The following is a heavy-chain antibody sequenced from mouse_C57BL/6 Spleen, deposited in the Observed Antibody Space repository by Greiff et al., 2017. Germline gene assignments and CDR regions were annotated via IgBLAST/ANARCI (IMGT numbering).Heavy chain of an antibody. V-gene: IGHV1-82*01. J-gene: IGHJ3*01. CDR1: GYAFSSSW. CDR3: ARTRRYYGPSY. CDR2: IYPGDGAT. D-gene: IGHD1-1*02. Sequence: QVQLQQSGPELVKPGASVKISCKASGYAFSSSWMNWVKQRPGKGLEWIGRIYPGDGATNYNGKFKGKATLTADKSSSTAYMQLSSLTSEDSAVYFCARTRRYYGPSYCAQSTLVTVSA.